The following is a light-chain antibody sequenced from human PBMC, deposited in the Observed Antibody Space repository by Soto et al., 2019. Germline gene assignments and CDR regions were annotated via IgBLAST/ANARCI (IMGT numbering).Light chain of an antibody. V-gene: IGKV3-11*01. CDR2: DAS. J-gene: IGKJ5*01. Sequence: EIVLTQSPATLSLSPGERDTLSCRASQSVSSYLAWYQQKPGQAPRLLIYDASNRATGIPARFSGSGSGTDFTLTISSLEPEDFAVYYCQQRSNTIIFGQWTRREIK. CDR3: QQRSNTII. CDR1: QSVSSY.